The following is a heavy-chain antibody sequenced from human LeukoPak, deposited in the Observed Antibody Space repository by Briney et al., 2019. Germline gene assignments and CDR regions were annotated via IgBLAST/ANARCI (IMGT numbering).Heavy chain of an antibody. Sequence: TGGSLRLSCAASGFTFSSYWMSWVRQAPGKGLEWVSVIYSGGNIYYIDSVKGRFTISRDTSKNTLYLQMNGLRAEDTAVYYCASRHCSGGGCYFAGADPFDYWGQGTLVTVSS. CDR2: IYSGGNI. CDR3: ASRHCSGGGCYFAGADPFDY. J-gene: IGHJ4*02. D-gene: IGHD2-15*01. CDR1: GFTFSSYW. V-gene: IGHV3-53*01.